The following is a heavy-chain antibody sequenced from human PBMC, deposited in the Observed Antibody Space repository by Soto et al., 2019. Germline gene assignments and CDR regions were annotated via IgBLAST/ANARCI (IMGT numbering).Heavy chain of an antibody. Sequence: EVQLVESGGGLVQPGGSLRLSCAVSGFTLSNYYMHWARQAPGKGLVWVSHINGDGSTTNYADSVKGRFTISRDNAKNTLYLQMNSLRADDTAVYYCARGGLPAALDIWGEGTMVPVSS. D-gene: IGHD3-16*01. J-gene: IGHJ3*02. CDR3: ARGGLPAALDI. V-gene: IGHV3-74*01. CDR1: GFTLSNYY. CDR2: INGDGSTT.